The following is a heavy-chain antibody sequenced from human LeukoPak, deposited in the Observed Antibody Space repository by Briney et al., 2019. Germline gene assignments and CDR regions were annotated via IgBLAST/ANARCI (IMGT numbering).Heavy chain of an antibody. V-gene: IGHV3-23*01. CDR2: ISGSGGST. CDR3: AKDQDRTMITFGGVIVTDAFDI. Sequence: GGSLRLSCAASGFTFSSYAMSWVRQAPGKGLEWVSAISGSGGSTYYADSAKGRFTISRDNSKNTLYLQMNSLRAEDTAVYYCAKDQDRTMITFGGVIVTDAFDIWGQGTMVTVSS. D-gene: IGHD3-16*02. CDR1: GFTFSSYA. J-gene: IGHJ3*02.